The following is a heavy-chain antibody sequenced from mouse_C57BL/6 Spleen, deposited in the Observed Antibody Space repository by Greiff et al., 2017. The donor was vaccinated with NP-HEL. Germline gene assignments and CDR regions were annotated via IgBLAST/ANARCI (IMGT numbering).Heavy chain of an antibody. Sequence: EVQLQQSGPELVKPGASVKIPCKASGYTFTDYNMDWVKQSHGKSLEWIGDINPNNGGTIYNQKFKGKATLTVDKSSSTAYMELRSLTSEDTAVYYCARMGDGYLGAYWGQGTLVTVSA. D-gene: IGHD2-3*01. CDR2: INPNNGGT. V-gene: IGHV1-18*01. CDR3: ARMGDGYLGAY. J-gene: IGHJ3*01. CDR1: GYTFTDYN.